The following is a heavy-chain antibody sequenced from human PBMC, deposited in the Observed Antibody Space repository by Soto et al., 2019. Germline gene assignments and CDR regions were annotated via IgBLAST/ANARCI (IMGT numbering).Heavy chain of an antibody. CDR1: GYIFNRYG. CDR3: ARGPNWDAPRVYAFDL. Sequence: ASVKVSCKASGYIFNRYGISWVRQAPGQGLEWMGWIAAYNGNTDYAQKLQDRVTMTTDTSTSTAYMELRGLTSDDTAVYFCARGPNWDAPRVYAFDLWGQGTVVTVSS. J-gene: IGHJ3*01. D-gene: IGHD1-1*01. V-gene: IGHV1-18*01. CDR2: IAAYNGNT.